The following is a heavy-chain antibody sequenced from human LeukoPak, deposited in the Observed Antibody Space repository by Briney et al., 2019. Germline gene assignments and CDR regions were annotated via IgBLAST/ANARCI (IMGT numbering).Heavy chain of an antibody. J-gene: IGHJ3*02. D-gene: IGHD6-13*01. Sequence: GSLRLSCAASGFTFSSYGMHWVRQAPGKGLEWVANIKQDGSEKYYVDSVKGRFTISRDNAKNSLYLQMNSLRAEDTAVYYCARDRVAAAGRLSTDAFDIWGQGTMVTVSS. CDR2: IKQDGSEK. CDR3: ARDRVAAAGRLSTDAFDI. CDR1: GFTFSSYG. V-gene: IGHV3-7*01.